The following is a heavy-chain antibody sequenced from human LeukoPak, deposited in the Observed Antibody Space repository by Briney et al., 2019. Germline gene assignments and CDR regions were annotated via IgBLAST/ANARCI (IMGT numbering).Heavy chain of an antibody. CDR2: IKSKTDGGTT. Sequence: GGSLRLSCAASGFTFSNAWMSWVRQAPGKGLEWVGRIKSKTDGGTTDYAAPAKGRFTISRDDSKNTLYLQMNSLKTEDTAVYYCTTRKWELPEGYFDLWGRGTLVTVSS. CDR1: GFTFSNAW. V-gene: IGHV3-15*01. CDR3: TTRKWELPEGYFDL. D-gene: IGHD1-26*01. J-gene: IGHJ2*01.